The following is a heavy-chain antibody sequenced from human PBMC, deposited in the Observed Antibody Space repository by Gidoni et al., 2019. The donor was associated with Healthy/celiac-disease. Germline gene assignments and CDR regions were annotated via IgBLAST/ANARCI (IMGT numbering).Heavy chain of an antibody. CDR1: GGSFSGYS. J-gene: IGHJ4*02. CDR2: INHSGST. CDR3: ARGRVFYYDTSGSQYPDY. V-gene: IGHV4-34*01. Sequence: QVQLQQWGAGLLKPSETLSLPCAVYGGSFSGYSWTWIRQPPGKGLEWIGEINHSGSTNYNPSLKSRVTISVDTSKNQFSLKLSSVTAADTAVYYCARGRVFYYDTSGSQYPDYWGQGTLVTVSS. D-gene: IGHD3-22*01.